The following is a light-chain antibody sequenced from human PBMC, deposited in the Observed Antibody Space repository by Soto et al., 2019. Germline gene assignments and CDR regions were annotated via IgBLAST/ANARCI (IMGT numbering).Light chain of an antibody. CDR1: QDISNY. CDR3: QQSYSTPPIT. Sequence: DIQITQSPSSLSASVGDRVTITCQASQDISNYLNWYQQKPGKAPKLLIYAASSLQSGVPARFSGSGSGTDFTLTISSLQPEDFATYYCQQSYSTPPITFGQGTRLEIK. CDR2: AAS. V-gene: IGKV1-39*01. J-gene: IGKJ5*01.